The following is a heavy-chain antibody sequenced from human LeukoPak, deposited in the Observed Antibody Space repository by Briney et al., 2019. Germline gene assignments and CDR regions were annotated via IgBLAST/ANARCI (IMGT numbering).Heavy chain of an antibody. V-gene: IGHV4-61*01. D-gene: IGHD4-11*01. CDR1: GGSVSSGNYY. CDR2: IYYSGST. CDR3: ARGTVTTGYFDY. Sequence: SETLSLTCTVSGGSVSSGNYYWSWIRQPPGKGLEWIVYIYYSGSTNYNPSLKSRVTISVDTSKNQFSLKLSSVTAADTAVYYCARGTVTTGYFDYWGQGTLITVSS. J-gene: IGHJ4*02.